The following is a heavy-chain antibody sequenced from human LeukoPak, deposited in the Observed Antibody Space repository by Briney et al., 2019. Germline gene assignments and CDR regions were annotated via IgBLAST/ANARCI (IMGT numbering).Heavy chain of an antibody. Sequence: PSETLSLTCAVYGGSFSGYYWSWIRQPPGKGLERIGEINHSGSTNYNPSLKSRVTISVDTSKNQFSLKLSSVTAADTAVYYCARGRLRYYYDSSGHIGGYYFDYWGQGTLVTVSS. CDR3: ARGRLRYYYDSSGHIGGYYFDY. CDR1: GGSFSGYY. V-gene: IGHV4-34*01. D-gene: IGHD3-22*01. CDR2: INHSGST. J-gene: IGHJ4*02.